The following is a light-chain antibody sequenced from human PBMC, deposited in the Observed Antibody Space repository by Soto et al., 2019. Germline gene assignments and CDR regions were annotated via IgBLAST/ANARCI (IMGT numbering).Light chain of an antibody. CDR3: CSYIGHYIYV. CDR2: EVS. CDR1: NSDIGTYIY. V-gene: IGLV2-8*01. Sequence: QSALTQPPSASGSPGQSVTISCTGTNSDIGTYIYVSWYQQHPGKGPRLIIYEVSKRPSGVPDRFSGSKSGNTASLTVSGLQTEDEADYYCCSYIGHYIYVFGTGTKLTVL. J-gene: IGLJ1*01.